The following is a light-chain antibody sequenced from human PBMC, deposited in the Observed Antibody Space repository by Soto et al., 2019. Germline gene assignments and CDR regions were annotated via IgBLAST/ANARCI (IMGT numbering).Light chain of an antibody. V-gene: IGKV1-39*01. J-gene: IGKJ5*01. CDR2: SAS. Sequence: DIQMTQSPSSLSASVGDRVTITCRASHNVYRYLNWYQQKPGKVPKLLIYSASSLQTGVPSRFSGSGSGTDFSLTITSLQPEDFATYFCQQYSSSPLPFGRGTLLAIK. CDR1: HNVYRY. CDR3: QQYSSSPLP.